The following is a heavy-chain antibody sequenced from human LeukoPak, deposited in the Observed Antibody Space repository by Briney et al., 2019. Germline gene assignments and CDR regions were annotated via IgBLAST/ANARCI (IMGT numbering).Heavy chain of an antibody. V-gene: IGHV1-2*02. D-gene: IGHD2-15*01. CDR2: INPNSGGT. CDR1: GYTFTGYY. CDR3: AIGYCSGGSCYPHDY. Sequence: GASVKVSCKASGYTFTGYYMHWVRQAPGQGLEWMGWINPNSGGTNYAQKFQGRVTMTRDTSISTAYKELSKLRSDDTAVYYCAIGYCSGGSCYPHDYWGQGTLVTVSS. J-gene: IGHJ4*02.